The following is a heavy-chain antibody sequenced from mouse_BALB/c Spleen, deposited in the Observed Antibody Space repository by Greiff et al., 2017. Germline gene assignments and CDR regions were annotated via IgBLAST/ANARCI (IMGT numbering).Heavy chain of an antibody. D-gene: IGHD1-2*01. J-gene: IGHJ3*01. CDR3: ARGEGGFAWFAY. CDR2: IYPYNGGT. Sequence: VHVKQSGPELVKPGASVSISCKASGYTFTDYNMHWVKQSHGKSLEWIGYIYPYNGGTGYNQKFKSKATLTVDNSSSTAYMELRSLTSEDSAVYYCARGEGGFAWFAYWGQGTLVTVSA. CDR1: GYTFTDYN. V-gene: IGHV1S29*02.